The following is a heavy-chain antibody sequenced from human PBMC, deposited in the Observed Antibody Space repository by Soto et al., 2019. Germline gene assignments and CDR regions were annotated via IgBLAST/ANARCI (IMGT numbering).Heavy chain of an antibody. CDR3: ARGERDHDILTGNYYYYYMDV. CDR2: INPSGGST. CDR1: GYTFTSYY. V-gene: IGHV1-46*03. Sequence: ASVKVSCKASGYTFTSYYMHWVRQAPGQGLEWMGIINPSGGSTSYAQKFQGRVTMTRDTSTSTVYMELSSLRSEDTAVYYCARGERDHDILTGNYYYYYMDVWGKGTTVTVSS. D-gene: IGHD3-9*01. J-gene: IGHJ6*03.